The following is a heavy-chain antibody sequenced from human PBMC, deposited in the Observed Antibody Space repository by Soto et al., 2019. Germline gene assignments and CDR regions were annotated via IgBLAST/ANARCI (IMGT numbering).Heavy chain of an antibody. Sequence: SETLSLTSTVSGFSISSGFYWSWIRQPPGEGLACIGYIYYSWSTFYNPSLKKLVTISLDTSKIQFSLMLSFVTAANTAVYYCVREGGDYWFDPWCQGTLVTVSS. D-gene: IGHD3-16*01. V-gene: IGHV4-30-4*01. CDR2: IYYSWST. J-gene: IGHJ5*02. CDR3: VREGGDYWFDP. CDR1: GFSISSGFY.